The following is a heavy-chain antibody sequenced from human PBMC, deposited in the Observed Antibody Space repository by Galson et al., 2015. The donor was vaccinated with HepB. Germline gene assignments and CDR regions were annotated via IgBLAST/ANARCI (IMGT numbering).Heavy chain of an antibody. Sequence: SVKVSCKASGGPFSSYAISWVRQAPGQGLEWMGGIIPIFGTANYAQNFQDRVTITADESTSTTYMELNSLTSEDTAVYYCARESAAEETWFDPWGQGTLVTVSS. D-gene: IGHD6-13*01. CDR2: IIPIFGTA. CDR1: GGPFSSYA. V-gene: IGHV1-69*13. J-gene: IGHJ5*02. CDR3: ARESAAEETWFDP.